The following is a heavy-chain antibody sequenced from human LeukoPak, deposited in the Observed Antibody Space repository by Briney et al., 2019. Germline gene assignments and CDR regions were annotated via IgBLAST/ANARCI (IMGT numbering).Heavy chain of an antibody. CDR1: GVSISSYY. Sequence: SETLSLTCIVSGVSISSYYWSWIRQPPGKGLEWIGSIYYSGSTYYNPSLKSRVSISVDTSKNQFSLKLSSVTAADTAVYYCARYVEMATTRGTAFDIWGQGTMVTVSS. D-gene: IGHD5-24*01. J-gene: IGHJ3*02. CDR3: ARYVEMATTRGTAFDI. V-gene: IGHV4-39*01. CDR2: IYYSGST.